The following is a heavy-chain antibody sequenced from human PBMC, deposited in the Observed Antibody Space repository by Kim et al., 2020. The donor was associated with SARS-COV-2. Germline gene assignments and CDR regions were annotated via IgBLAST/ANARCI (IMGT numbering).Heavy chain of an antibody. CDR2: IKHDGGET. V-gene: IGHV3-7*01. CDR1: GFTFSTYW. J-gene: IGHJ2*01. CDR3: ARIEGTTGLTFKHWWFDG. Sequence: GGSLRLSCAASGFTFSTYWMSWVRQAPGKGPEWVANIKHDGGETYSVDSVKGRFTISRDNAKNSLYLQMNSLRAEDTAVYYCARIEGTTGLTFKHWWFDGWGRGTQLTVSS. D-gene: IGHD1-7*01.